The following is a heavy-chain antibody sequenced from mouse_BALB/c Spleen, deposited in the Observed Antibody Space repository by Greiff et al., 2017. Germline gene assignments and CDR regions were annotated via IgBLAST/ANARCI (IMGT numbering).Heavy chain of an antibody. Sequence: EVKLQESGPSLVKPSQTLSLTCSVTGDSITSGYWNWIRKFPGNKLEYMGYISYSGSTYYNPSLKSRISITRDTSKNQYYLQLNSVTTEDTATYYCARGGSSSGYFDYWGQGTTLTVSS. V-gene: IGHV3-8*02. CDR2: ISYSGST. D-gene: IGHD1-1*01. J-gene: IGHJ2*01. CDR1: GDSITSGY. CDR3: ARGGSSSGYFDY.